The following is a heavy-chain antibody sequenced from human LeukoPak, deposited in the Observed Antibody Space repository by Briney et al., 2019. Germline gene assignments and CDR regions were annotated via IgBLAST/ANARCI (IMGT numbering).Heavy chain of an antibody. J-gene: IGHJ4*02. CDR1: GYSFTSYW. D-gene: IGHD3-9*01. Sequence: GESLKISCKGSGYSFTSYWIGWVRQMPGKGLEWMAIIYPGDSNIKYSPSFQGQVTISADNSISTAFLHWSSLKASDTAMYYCATTIPVFSPLWDWGQGTLVTVSS. CDR2: IYPGDSNI. V-gene: IGHV5-51*01. CDR3: ATTIPVFSPLWD.